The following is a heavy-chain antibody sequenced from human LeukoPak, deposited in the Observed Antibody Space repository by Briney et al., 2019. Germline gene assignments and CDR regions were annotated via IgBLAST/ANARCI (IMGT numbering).Heavy chain of an antibody. CDR1: GFPFSSYG. CDR3: ARDPRPEDTRGYYDGLDI. CDR2: LRKDATYS. J-gene: IGHJ3*02. D-gene: IGHD3-22*01. Sequence: PGGSLRLSCAASGFPFSSYGMYWVRQTPGKGLQWVAYLRKDATYSNYADSVRGRFTISRDNSKNTLDLQMSSLRVEDTAVYYCARDPRPEDTRGYYDGLDIWGPGTRVTVSS. V-gene: IGHV3-30*02.